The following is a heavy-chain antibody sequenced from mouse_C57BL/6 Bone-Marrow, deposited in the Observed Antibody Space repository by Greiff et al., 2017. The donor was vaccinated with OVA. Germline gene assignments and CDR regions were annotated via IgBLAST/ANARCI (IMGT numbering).Heavy chain of an antibody. V-gene: IGHV1-54*01. CDR2: INPGSGGT. CDR3: ARSVYDGVDY. D-gene: IGHD2-3*01. Sequence: VMLVESGAELVRPGTSVKVSCKASGYAFTNYLIEWVKQRPGQGLEWIGVINPGSGGTNDNEKFKGKATLTADKSSSTAYMQLSSLTSEDSAVYFCARSVYDGVDYWGQGTTLTVSS. J-gene: IGHJ2*01. CDR1: GYAFTNYL.